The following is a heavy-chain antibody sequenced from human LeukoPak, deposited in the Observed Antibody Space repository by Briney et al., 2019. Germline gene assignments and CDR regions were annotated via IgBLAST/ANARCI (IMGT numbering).Heavy chain of an antibody. CDR1: GYSISSGYY. V-gene: IGHV4-38-2*02. J-gene: IGHJ4*02. Sequence: SETLSLTCTVSGYSISSGYYWGWIRQPPGKGLEWIGSIYHSGSTYYNPSLKSRVTISVDTSKNQFSLKLSSVTAADTAVYYCARAPPELTVTMYYFDYWGQGTLVTVSS. CDR3: ARAPPELTVTMYYFDY. D-gene: IGHD4-17*01. CDR2: IYHSGST.